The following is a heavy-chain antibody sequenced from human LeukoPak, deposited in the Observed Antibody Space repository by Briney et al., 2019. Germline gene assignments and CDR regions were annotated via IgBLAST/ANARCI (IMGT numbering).Heavy chain of an antibody. V-gene: IGHV3-53*01. CDR2: IYSGCST. J-gene: IGHJ4*02. CDR1: GFTVNSNY. Sequence: GGSLRLSCAASGFTVNSNYMSWVRQAPGKGLEWVSVIYSGCSTYYADSVKGRFTISRDNAKNTLHLQMNSLRVEDTALYYCARDDGDGYMYYFDYWGQGTLVTVSS. CDR3: ARDDGDGYMYYFDY. D-gene: IGHD5-24*01.